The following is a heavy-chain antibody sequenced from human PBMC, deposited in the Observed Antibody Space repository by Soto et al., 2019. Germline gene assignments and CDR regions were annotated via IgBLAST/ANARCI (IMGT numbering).Heavy chain of an antibody. CDR2: IIPILGIA. CDR1: GGTFSSYT. J-gene: IGHJ5*02. Sequence: QVQLVQSGAEVKKPGSSVKVSCKASGGTFSSYTIGWVRQAPGQGLEWMGRIIPILGIANYAQKFQGRVTITADKSTSTADMELSSLRSEDTAVYYCARDPRGYDIPLDPWGQGTLVTVSS. D-gene: IGHD3-9*01. CDR3: ARDPRGYDIPLDP. V-gene: IGHV1-69*08.